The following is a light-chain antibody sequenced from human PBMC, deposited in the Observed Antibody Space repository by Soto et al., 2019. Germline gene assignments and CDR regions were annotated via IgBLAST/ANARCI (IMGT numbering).Light chain of an antibody. Sequence: QSVLTQPASVSGSPGQSITISCTGTSSDVGGYNYVSWYQQHPGKAPKLMIYEVSNRPSGVSNRFSGYKSGNTASLTISGLQAEDEADYYCSSYTSSSTPDNYVFGTGTKVTVL. CDR3: SSYTSSSTPDNYV. J-gene: IGLJ1*01. CDR2: EVS. V-gene: IGLV2-14*01. CDR1: SSDVGGYNY.